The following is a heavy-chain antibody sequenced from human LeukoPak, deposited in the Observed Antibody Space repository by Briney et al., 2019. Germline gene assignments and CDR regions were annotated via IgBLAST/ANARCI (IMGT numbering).Heavy chain of an antibody. CDR1: GDSISSSNCY. CDR2: IYYSGST. D-gene: IGHD2-15*01. CDR3: ARSVEGYCRGGSCYYYSYYMDV. J-gene: IGHJ6*03. Sequence: SETPSLTCTVSGDSISSSNCYWGWIRQPPGKGLEWIGSIYYSGSTNYNPSLKSRVTISVDTSKNQFSLKLSSVTAADTAVYYCARSVEGYCRGGSCYYYSYYMDVWGKGTTVTVSS. V-gene: IGHV4-39*07.